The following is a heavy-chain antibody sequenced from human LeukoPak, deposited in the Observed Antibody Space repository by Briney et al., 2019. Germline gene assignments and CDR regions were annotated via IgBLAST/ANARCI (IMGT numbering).Heavy chain of an antibody. CDR1: GGSFSGYY. CDR3: AREGLRDSSTSSLVDP. D-gene: IGHD2-2*01. J-gene: IGHJ5*02. Sequence: SETLSLTCAVYGGSFSGYYWSWTRQPPGKGLEWIGEINHSGSTNYNPSLKSRVTISVDTSKNQFSLKLSSVTAADTAVYYCAREGLRDSSTSSLVDPWGQGTLVTVSS. CDR2: INHSGST. V-gene: IGHV4-34*01.